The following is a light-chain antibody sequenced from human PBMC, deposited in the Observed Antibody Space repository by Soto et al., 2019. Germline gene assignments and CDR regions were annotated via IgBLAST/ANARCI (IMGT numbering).Light chain of an antibody. J-gene: IGLJ3*02. CDR3: SSYTTSSTRV. Sequence: QSALTQPASVSGSPGQSITISCTGTSSDVGAYNYVSWYRQHPGKGPELIIYKVTDRPSGVSSRFSGSKSGNTASLTISGLQAEDEADYYCSSYTTSSTRVFGGGTKVTVL. CDR2: KVT. CDR1: SSDVGAYNY. V-gene: IGLV2-14*01.